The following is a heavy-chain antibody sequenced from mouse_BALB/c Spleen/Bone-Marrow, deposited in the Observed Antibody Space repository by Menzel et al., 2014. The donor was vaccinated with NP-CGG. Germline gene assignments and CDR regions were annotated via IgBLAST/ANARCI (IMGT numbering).Heavy chain of an antibody. D-gene: IGHD2-3*01. CDR1: GYTFTSYW. Sequence: VQLQESGAELVKPGAPVKLTCKASGYTFTSYWMNWVKQRPGRGLEWIGRIGPSDSETHYNQKSKDKATLTVDKSSSTAYIQLSSLTSEDSAVYYCARSHGYYPYWYFDVWGAGTTVTVSS. J-gene: IGHJ1*01. CDR2: IGPSDSET. V-gene: IGHV1-69*02. CDR3: ARSHGYYPYWYFDV.